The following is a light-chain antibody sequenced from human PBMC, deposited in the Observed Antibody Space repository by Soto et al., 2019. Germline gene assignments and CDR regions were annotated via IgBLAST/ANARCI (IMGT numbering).Light chain of an antibody. CDR2: EVI. CDR1: SSDVDTHNY. V-gene: IGLV2-14*01. Sequence: QSALTQPASVSGSPGQSITISCTATSSDVDTHNYVSWYQQYPGKSPKLVIYEVINRPSGVSNRFSGSKSGNTASLILSGLQAADEGDQYCSSYTSSSTLVLGGGTKRTVL. J-gene: IGLJ2*01. CDR3: SSYTSSSTLV.